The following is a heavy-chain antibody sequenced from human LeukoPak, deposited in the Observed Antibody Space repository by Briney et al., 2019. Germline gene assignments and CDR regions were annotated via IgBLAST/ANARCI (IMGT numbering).Heavy chain of an antibody. CDR3: ARRLMTMVVRDHFDY. J-gene: IGHJ4*02. CDR1: GYTFTGYY. CDR2: INPNSGGT. D-gene: IGHD4-23*01. Sequence: ASVKVSCKASGYTFTGYYMHWVRQAPGQGLEWMGWINPNSGGTNYAQKFQGRVTMTRDTSISTAYMELSRLRSDDTAVYYCARRLMTMVVRDHFDYWGQGTLVTVSS. V-gene: IGHV1-2*02.